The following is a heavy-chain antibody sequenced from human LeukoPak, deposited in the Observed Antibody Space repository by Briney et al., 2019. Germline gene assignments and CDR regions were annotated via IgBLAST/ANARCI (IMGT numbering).Heavy chain of an antibody. CDR3: ARGREELEVGYYYFDY. J-gene: IGHJ4*02. Sequence: SETLSLTCAVYGGSFSGYYWSWIRQPPGKGLEWIGEINHSGSTNYNPSLKSRVTISVDTSKNQFSLKLSSVTAADTAVYYCARGREELEVGYYYFDYWGQGTLVTVSS. CDR1: GGSFSGYY. V-gene: IGHV4-34*01. D-gene: IGHD1-1*01. CDR2: INHSGST.